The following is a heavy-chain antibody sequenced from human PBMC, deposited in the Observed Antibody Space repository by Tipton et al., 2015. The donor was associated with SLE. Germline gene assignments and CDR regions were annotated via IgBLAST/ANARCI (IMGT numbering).Heavy chain of an antibody. Sequence: SLTCAVSSGSISSSDWWSWVRQPPGKGLEWIGEIYRSGSATYNPSLKSRVTISMDKSKDQFSLNLASVTPADTAVYYCARSGFYSLDYWGQGTLVTVSS. J-gene: IGHJ4*02. CDR1: SGSISSSDW. CDR3: ARSGFYSLDY. CDR2: IYRSGSA. D-gene: IGHD3-22*01. V-gene: IGHV4-4*02.